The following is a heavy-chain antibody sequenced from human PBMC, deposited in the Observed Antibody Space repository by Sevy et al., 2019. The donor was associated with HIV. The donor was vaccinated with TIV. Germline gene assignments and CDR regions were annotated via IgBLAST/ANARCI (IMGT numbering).Heavy chain of an antibody. D-gene: IGHD2-2*01. CDR1: GFTFSSYS. Sequence: GGSLRLSCAASGFTFSSYSMNWVRQAPGKGLEWVSSISSSSSYIYYAHSVKGRFTISRDNAKNSLYLQMNSLRAEDTAVYYCARDEEDIVVVPAANPTYYYYGMDVWGQGTTVTVSS. V-gene: IGHV3-21*01. CDR2: ISSSSSYI. J-gene: IGHJ6*02. CDR3: ARDEEDIVVVPAANPTYYYYGMDV.